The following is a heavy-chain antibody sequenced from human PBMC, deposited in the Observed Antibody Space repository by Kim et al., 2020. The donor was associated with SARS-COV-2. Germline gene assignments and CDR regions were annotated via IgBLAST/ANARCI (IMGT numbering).Heavy chain of an antibody. V-gene: IGHV7-4-1*02. Sequence: ASVKVSCKASGYTFTSYAMNWVRQAPGQGLEWMGWINTNTGNPTYAQGFTGRFVFSLDTSVSTAYLQISSLKAEDTAVYYCAREGAAAAYTGHPHYYYYGMDVWGQGTTVTVSS. CDR3: AREGAAAAYTGHPHYYYYGMDV. J-gene: IGHJ6*02. CDR2: INTNTGNP. CDR1: GYTFTSYA. D-gene: IGHD6-13*01.